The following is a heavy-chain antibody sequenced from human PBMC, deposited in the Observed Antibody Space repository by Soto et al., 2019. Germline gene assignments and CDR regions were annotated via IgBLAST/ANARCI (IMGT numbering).Heavy chain of an antibody. J-gene: IGHJ4*02. CDR1: GFTFSSYA. CDR2: ITASGGST. Sequence: GGSLRLSCAASGFTFSSYAMSWVRQAPGKGLEWVSGITASGGSTSYADSVKGRFTISRDNSKNTLYLQMNSLRAEDTAVYYCAREWSPPLAVFDYWGQGVLVTVSS. CDR3: AREWSPPLAVFDY. D-gene: IGHD1-26*01. V-gene: IGHV3-23*01.